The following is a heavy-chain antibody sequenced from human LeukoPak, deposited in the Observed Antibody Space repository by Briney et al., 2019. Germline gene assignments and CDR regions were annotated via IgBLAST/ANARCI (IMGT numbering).Heavy chain of an antibody. J-gene: IGHJ4*02. V-gene: IGHV3-21*01. D-gene: IGHD2-21*02. CDR1: GFTFSSYS. CDR3: ARDPIVVVTAGGYFDY. CDR2: ISSSSSSYI. Sequence: GGSLRLSCAASGFTFSSYSMNWVRQAPGEGLEWVSSISSSSSSYIYDADPVKGRFPISRDNATNSLYLQMNSLRAEDTAVYYCARDPIVVVTAGGYFDYWGQGTLVTVSS.